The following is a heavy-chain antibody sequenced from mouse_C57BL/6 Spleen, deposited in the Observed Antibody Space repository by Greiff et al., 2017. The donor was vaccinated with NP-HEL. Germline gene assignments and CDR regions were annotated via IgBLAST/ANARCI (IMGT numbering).Heavy chain of an antibody. J-gene: IGHJ2*01. D-gene: IGHD2-5*01. V-gene: IGHV1-64*01. CDR3: ARVYSNYFDY. Sequence: VQLQQSGAELVKPGASVKLSCKASGYTFTSYWMHWVKQRPGQGLEWIGMIHPNSGSTNYNEKFKSKATLTVDKSSSTAYMQLSSLTSEDSAVYYCARVYSNYFDYWGQGTTLTVSS. CDR2: IHPNSGST. CDR1: GYTFTSYW.